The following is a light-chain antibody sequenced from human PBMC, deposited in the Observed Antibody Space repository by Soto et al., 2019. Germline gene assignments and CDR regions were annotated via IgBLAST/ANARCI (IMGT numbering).Light chain of an antibody. Sequence: QSVLTQPASVSGSPGQSITISCTGTSSDVGGYDFVSWYQQHPGKAPKVMIYDVSNRPSGVSNRFSGSKSGNTASLTITEFQAEDEADYYCCSYTSSDTYVFGTGTKVTVL. CDR2: DVS. CDR1: SSDVGGYDF. CDR3: CSYTSSDTYV. J-gene: IGLJ1*01. V-gene: IGLV2-14*01.